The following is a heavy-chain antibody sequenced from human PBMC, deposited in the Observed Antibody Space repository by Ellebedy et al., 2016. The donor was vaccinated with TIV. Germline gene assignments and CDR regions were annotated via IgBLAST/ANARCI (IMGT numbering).Heavy chain of an antibody. CDR1: GFTFSSYW. Sequence: PGGSLRLSCVASGFTFSSYWMTWVRQAPGKGLEWVSGISPSGGSTFYADSVKGRFTFSRDNSKNTLYLQMHRLRAEDTAVYYCAKNGATRPLDYWGQGTLVTVSS. D-gene: IGHD4-17*01. V-gene: IGHV3-23*01. CDR3: AKNGATRPLDY. CDR2: ISPSGGST. J-gene: IGHJ4*02.